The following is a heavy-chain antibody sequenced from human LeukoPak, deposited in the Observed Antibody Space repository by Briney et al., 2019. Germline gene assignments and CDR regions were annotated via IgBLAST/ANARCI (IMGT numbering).Heavy chain of an antibody. D-gene: IGHD2-2*01. CDR1: GGTFSSYA. Sequence: AASVKVSCKASGGTFSSYAITWVRQAPGQGLEWMGRIIPILGIATYAQNFQGRVTITADKSTSTAYMELSSLRSEDTAVYYCARDLVVSCSSTSCSVAPSDFWGQGTLVTVSS. J-gene: IGHJ4*02. V-gene: IGHV1-69*04. CDR3: ARDLVVSCSSTSCSVAPSDF. CDR2: IIPILGIA.